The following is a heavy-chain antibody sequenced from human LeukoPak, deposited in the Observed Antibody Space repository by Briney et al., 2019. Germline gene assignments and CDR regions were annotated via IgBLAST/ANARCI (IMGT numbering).Heavy chain of an antibody. J-gene: IGHJ4*02. CDR1: GFAFSCCA. D-gene: IGHD6-19*01. CDR3: AKKGGSSGRYDYLDY. Sequence: PGRSLRLSCAASGFAFSCCAIHWVRQAPGRGLEWVAVISSDENTKFYADSVKGRFTVYRDNSKKTVWLQMNSLRVEDTAVYYCAKKGGSSGRYDYLDYWGQGTLVTVSS. V-gene: IGHV3-30-3*02. CDR2: ISSDENTK.